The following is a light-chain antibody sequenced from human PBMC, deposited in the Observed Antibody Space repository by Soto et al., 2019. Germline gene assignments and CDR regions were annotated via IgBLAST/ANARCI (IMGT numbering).Light chain of an antibody. CDR2: QDS. CDR3: QVWDSSTVV. Sequence: SYELTQPPSVSVSPGQTASITCSGDKLGDKYAYWYQQKPGQSPVLVIYQDSKRPSGIPERFSGSNSGNTATLTISGTQAMDEADYYCQVWDSSTVVFGGGTKLTVL. V-gene: IGLV3-1*01. CDR1: KLGDKY. J-gene: IGLJ2*01.